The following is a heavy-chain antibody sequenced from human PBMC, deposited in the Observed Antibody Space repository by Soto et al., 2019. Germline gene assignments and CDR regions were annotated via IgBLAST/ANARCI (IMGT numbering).Heavy chain of an antibody. CDR3: ARDQGDDLWSGYYFDF. J-gene: IGHJ4*02. CDR2: IHTANGNT. V-gene: IGHV1-3*04. Sequence: ASVKVSCKASGYTFTTYFIHWVRQAPGQGLEWMGWIHTANGNTKYSQKFQGRVIITMDTPANTAYMELSGLRSEDTAVYYCARDQGDDLWSGYYFDFWGQGSLVTVSS. D-gene: IGHD3-3*01. CDR1: GYTFTTYF.